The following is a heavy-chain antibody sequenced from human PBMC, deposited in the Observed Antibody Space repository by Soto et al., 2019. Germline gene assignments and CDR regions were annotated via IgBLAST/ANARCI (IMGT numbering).Heavy chain of an antibody. J-gene: IGHJ4*02. CDR3: ARDRYIWNYVRGYFDY. D-gene: IGHD1-7*01. CDR2: INTGNGTT. V-gene: IGHV1-3*04. CDR1: GYAFNHYA. Sequence: QVQLVQSGAELKKPGASVKVSCKASGYAFNHYAMHWVRQAPGQRLEWMGWINTGNGTTKYSQNFQGRVTITRDTRASTAYMELSSLRSEDTAMYYCARDRYIWNYVRGYFDYWGQGTLVTVSS.